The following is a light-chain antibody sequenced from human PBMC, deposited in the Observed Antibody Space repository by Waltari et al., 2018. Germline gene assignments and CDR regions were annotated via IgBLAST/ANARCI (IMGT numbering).Light chain of an antibody. CDR3: QKYDRLPAT. V-gene: IGKV3-20*01. Sequence: SCRASQRVSRYLARYQRRPVQGPRLLIYGASTRAAGIPDRFSGSGSGTDFSLTISRLEPEDFAVYYCQKYDRLPATFGQGTKVEIK. CDR1: QRVSRY. CDR2: GAS. J-gene: IGKJ1*01.